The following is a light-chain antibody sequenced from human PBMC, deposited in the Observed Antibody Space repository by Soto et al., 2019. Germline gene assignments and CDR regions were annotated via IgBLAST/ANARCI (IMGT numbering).Light chain of an antibody. V-gene: IGLV2-14*01. J-gene: IGLJ3*02. CDR2: DVT. Sequence: QSALTQPASVSGSPGQSITISCTGTSSDVGGYNYVSWYQQHPGKAPKLMIYDVTNRPSGVSNRFSGSKSGDTASLTISGLQADDEADYYCSSYRSGRIPLVFGGGTKLTVL. CDR1: SSDVGGYNY. CDR3: SSYRSGRIPLV.